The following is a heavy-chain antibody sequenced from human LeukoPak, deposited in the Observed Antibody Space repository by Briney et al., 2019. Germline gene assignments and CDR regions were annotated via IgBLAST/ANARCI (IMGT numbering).Heavy chain of an antibody. J-gene: IGHJ6*02. CDR3: ARDLAAGTAA. CDR1: GFTFSSYA. D-gene: IGHD6-13*01. Sequence: GGSLRLSCAASGFTFSSYAMTWVRQAPGKGLEWVSIISGSGGSTSYADSVKGRFTISRDNAKNSLYLQMNSLRAEDTALYYCARDLAAGTAAWGQGTTVTVSS. CDR2: ISGSGGST. V-gene: IGHV3-23*01.